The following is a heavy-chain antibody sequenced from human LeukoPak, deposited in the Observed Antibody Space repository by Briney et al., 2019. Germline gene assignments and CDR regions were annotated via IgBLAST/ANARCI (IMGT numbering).Heavy chain of an antibody. V-gene: IGHV3-53*01. J-gene: IGHJ4*02. Sequence: GGSLRLSCTLFGFNVGTNYMTWVRQAPGKGLEWVSVIYSGGNTYYADSVKGRFTISRDNSKNTLYLQMNSLRAEDTAVYYCARGLHGDYGGYWGQGTLVTVSS. CDR1: GFNVGTNY. D-gene: IGHD4-17*01. CDR3: ARGLHGDYGGY. CDR2: IYSGGNT.